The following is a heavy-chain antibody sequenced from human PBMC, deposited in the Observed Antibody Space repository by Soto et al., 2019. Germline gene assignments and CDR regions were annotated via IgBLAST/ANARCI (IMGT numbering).Heavy chain of an antibody. CDR3: ARDKYYYYSSGYRCDH. D-gene: IGHD3-22*01. V-gene: IGHV1-3*01. Sequence: QVQLVQSGAEGKKPGASVKVSCKASGYTFTSYAMHWVRQAPGQGLEWMGWINAGNGNTKYSQKFQGRVTITRETYDSTAYMELKRLRSEDTAMYYYARDKYYYYSSGYRCDHWGQGTLVTVSS. CDR1: GYTFTSYA. CDR2: INAGNGNT. J-gene: IGHJ5*02.